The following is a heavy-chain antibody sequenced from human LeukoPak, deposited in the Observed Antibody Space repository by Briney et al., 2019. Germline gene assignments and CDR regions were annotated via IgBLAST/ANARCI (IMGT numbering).Heavy chain of an antibody. V-gene: IGHV4-39*07. J-gene: IGHJ4*02. D-gene: IGHD3-3*01. CDR2: IYYSGST. Sequence: SETLSLTCTVSGGSISSSTYYWGWIRQPPGKGLEWIGTIYYSGSTYYNPSLKSRVTISVDTSKNQFSLKLSSVTAADTAVYYCARGPDLEWLPDYWGQGTLVTVSS. CDR3: ARGPDLEWLPDY. CDR1: GGSISSSTYY.